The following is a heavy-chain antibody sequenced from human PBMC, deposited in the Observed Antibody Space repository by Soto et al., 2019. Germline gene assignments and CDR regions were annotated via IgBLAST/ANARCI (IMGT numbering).Heavy chain of an antibody. CDR1: GFTFSSYG. CDR2: IWYDGSNK. V-gene: IGHV3-33*01. J-gene: IGHJ3*02. CDR3: ARGGFEGFRILDAFDI. Sequence: GGSLRLSCAASGFTFSSYGMHWVRQAPGKGLEWVAVIWYDGSNKYYADSVKGRFTISRDNSKNTLYLQMNSLRAEDTAVYYCARGGFEGFRILDAFDIWGQGTMVTVSS.